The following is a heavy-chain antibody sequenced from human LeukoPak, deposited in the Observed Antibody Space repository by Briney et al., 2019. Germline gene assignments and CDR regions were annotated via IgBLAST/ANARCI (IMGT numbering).Heavy chain of an antibody. Sequence: GGSLRLSCAASRFAFSDFDKIWVRQAPGKGLEWVGRIKTKTHGGTTDYAAPVKGRFTISRDDSEKTLYLQMNSLKTEDTAIYYCTTDPFDYGDYYYDIDVWGQGTAVTVSS. CDR3: TTDPFDYGDYYYDIDV. D-gene: IGHD3-16*01. CDR1: RFAFSDFD. V-gene: IGHV3-15*01. CDR2: IKTKTHGGTT. J-gene: IGHJ6*02.